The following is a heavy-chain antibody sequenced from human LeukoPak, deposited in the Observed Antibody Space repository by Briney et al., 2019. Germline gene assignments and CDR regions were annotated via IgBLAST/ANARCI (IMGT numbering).Heavy chain of an antibody. CDR3: ARLTGSGFDY. Sequence: GRSLRLSCAASGFTFSSYGMHWVRQAPGNGLEWVAVIWYDGSNKYYADSVKGRFTISRDNSKNTLYLQMNSLRAEDTAVYYCARLTGSGFDYWGQGTLVTVSS. CDR2: IWYDGSNK. V-gene: IGHV3-33*01. D-gene: IGHD6-19*01. CDR1: GFTFSSYG. J-gene: IGHJ4*02.